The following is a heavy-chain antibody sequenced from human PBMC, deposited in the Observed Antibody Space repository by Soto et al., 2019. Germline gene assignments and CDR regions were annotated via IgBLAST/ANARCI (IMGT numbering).Heavy chain of an antibody. J-gene: IGHJ4*02. CDR2: TIPLLNVA. Sequence: QVQLVQSGAEVKKPGSSVKVSCKASGGTFSTSTFTWVRQAPGQGLEWMGRTIPLLNVADYAQDFQGRLKITGDKSTSTTYLELTTLTSKDTAIYYCARDSPIGSTFSGYDAIDSWGQGTLVPVSS. CDR1: GGTFSTST. CDR3: ARDSPIGSTFSGYDAIDS. V-gene: IGHV1-69*08. D-gene: IGHD5-12*01.